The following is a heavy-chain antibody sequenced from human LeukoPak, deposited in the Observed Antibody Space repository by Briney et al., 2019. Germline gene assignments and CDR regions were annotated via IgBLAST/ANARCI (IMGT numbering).Heavy chain of an antibody. V-gene: IGHV1-46*01. Sequence: ASVKVSCKASGYTFTSYYMHWVRQAPGQGLEWMGIINPSGGSTSYAQKFQGRVTMTRDTSTNTVYMELSSLRSEDTAVYYCARDHADTYSSSWYHDLAGELIDYWGQGTLVTVSS. CDR1: GYTFTSYY. D-gene: IGHD6-13*01. CDR2: INPSGGST. CDR3: ARDHADTYSSSWYHDLAGELIDY. J-gene: IGHJ4*02.